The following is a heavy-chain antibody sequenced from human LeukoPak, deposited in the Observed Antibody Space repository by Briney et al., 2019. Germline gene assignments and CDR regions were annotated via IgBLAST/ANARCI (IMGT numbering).Heavy chain of an antibody. CDR3: ARGGLRLKNWFDP. CDR2: IYYSGST. Sequence: SETLSLTCTVSGGSISSSTYYWGWIRQTPGKGLEWIGSIYYSGSTFHNPSLKSRVTMSVDTSKNQFSLKLSSVTAADTAVYYCARGGLRLKNWFDPWGQGTLVTVSS. D-gene: IGHD2-21*02. J-gene: IGHJ5*02. CDR1: GGSISSSTYY. V-gene: IGHV4-39*07.